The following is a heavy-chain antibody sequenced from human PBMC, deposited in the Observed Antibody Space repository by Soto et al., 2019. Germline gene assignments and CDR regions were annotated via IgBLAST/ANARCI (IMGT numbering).Heavy chain of an antibody. CDR2: IYHTGST. J-gene: IGHJ3*02. CDR3: ARDPLYDYGDLSHVFDI. D-gene: IGHD4-17*01. CDR1: GGSLSSSDYY. Sequence: PSETLSLTCTASGGSLSSSDYYWRWFRHPPGKGLEWIGFIYHTGSTYYSPSLKSRVAISVDTSKNQFSLKLSSVTAADTAVYYCARDPLYDYGDLSHVFDICGQGTMVT. V-gene: IGHV4-30-4*01.